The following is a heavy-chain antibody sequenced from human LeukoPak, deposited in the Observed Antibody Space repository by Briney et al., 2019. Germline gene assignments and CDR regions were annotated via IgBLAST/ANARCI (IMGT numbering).Heavy chain of an antibody. D-gene: IGHD6-13*01. CDR1: GGTFSTYA. V-gene: IGHV1-8*01. CDR3: ARGQKAAAGRGDGWFDP. Sequence: GASVKVSCKASGGTFSTYAISWVRQATGQGLEWMGWMNPNSGNTGYAQKFQGRVTMTRNTSISTAYMELSSLRSEDTAVYYCARGQKAAAGRGDGWFDPWGQGTLVTVSS. CDR2: MNPNSGNT. J-gene: IGHJ5*02.